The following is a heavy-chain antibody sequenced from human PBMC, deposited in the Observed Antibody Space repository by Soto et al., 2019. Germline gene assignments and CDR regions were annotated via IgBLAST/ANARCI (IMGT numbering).Heavy chain of an antibody. V-gene: IGHV1-69*02. J-gene: IGHJ4*02. Sequence: QVQLVQSGAEVERPGSSVKVSCKASGGTFSTYTISWVRQAPGQGLEWLGRIIPLFGLPNHAQKFQDRVTITADKSTDTAYLEMNSLSPEDTAVYYCAFDVQTGVVYFDNWGQGTLVTVSS. CDR2: IIPLFGLP. CDR1: GGTFSTYT. D-gene: IGHD2-21*01. CDR3: AFDVQTGVVYFDN.